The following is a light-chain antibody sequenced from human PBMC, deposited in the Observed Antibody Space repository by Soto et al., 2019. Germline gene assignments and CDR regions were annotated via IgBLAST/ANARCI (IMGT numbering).Light chain of an antibody. CDR1: QSVSSSY. V-gene: IGKV3-20*01. J-gene: IGKJ1*01. Sequence: EIVLTQSPGTLSLSPGERATLSCRASQSVSSSYLAWYQQKPGQAPRLLIYGASSRATGIPDRFSGSGSGTYSILSISRLEPEDFAVYYYQQYGSSPVTFGQGTKVEIK. CDR3: QQYGSSPVT. CDR2: GAS.